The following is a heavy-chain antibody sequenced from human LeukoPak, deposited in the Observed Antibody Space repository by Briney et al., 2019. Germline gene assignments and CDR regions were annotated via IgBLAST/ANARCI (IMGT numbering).Heavy chain of an antibody. CDR3: ARDNSPSTIFGVAPRLYYFDY. CDR1: GGTFSSYA. V-gene: IGHV1-69*05. D-gene: IGHD3-3*01. CDR2: IIPIFGTA. J-gene: IGHJ4*02. Sequence: SVKVSCKVSGGTFSSYAISWVRQAPGQGLEWMRRIIPIFGTANYAQKFQGRVTITTDESTSTAYMELSSLRSEDTAVYYCARDNSPSTIFGVAPRLYYFDYWGQGTLVTVSS.